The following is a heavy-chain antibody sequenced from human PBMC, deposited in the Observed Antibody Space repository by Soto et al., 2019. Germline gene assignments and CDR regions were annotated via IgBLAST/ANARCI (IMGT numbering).Heavy chain of an antibody. CDR3: ARYITAYLGILYYYYGMDV. Sequence: SETLSLTCTVSGGSISSSSYYWGWIRQPPGKGLEWIGSIYYSGSTYYNPSLKSRVTISVDTSKNQFSLKLSSVTAADTAVYYCARYITAYLGILYYYYGMDVWGQGTTVTVS. CDR1: GGSISSSSYY. CDR2: IYYSGST. D-gene: IGHD3-16*01. J-gene: IGHJ6*02. V-gene: IGHV4-39*01.